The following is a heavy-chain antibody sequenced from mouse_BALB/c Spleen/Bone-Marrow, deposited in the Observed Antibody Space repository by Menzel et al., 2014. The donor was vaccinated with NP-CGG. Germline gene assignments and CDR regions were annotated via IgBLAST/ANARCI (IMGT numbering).Heavy chain of an antibody. Sequence: VKLMESRAELAKPGASVKMSCKASGYTLTNYWMHWVKQRPGQGLEWIGYIDPNTYYTRYNQKFKDKATLTADKSSSTAYLQLSSLTSEDSAVYYCARYWDAYWGQGTLVTVSA. J-gene: IGHJ3*01. CDR2: IDPNTYYT. CDR3: ARYWDAY. V-gene: IGHV1-7*01. D-gene: IGHD4-1*01. CDR1: GYTLTNYW.